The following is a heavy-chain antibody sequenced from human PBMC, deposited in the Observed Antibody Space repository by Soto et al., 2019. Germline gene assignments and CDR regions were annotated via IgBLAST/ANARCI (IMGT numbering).Heavy chain of an antibody. D-gene: IGHD3-22*01. CDR3: ARGEVVVVPYFDY. CDR2: ISYDGSNK. V-gene: IGHV3-30-3*01. CDR1: GFTFSSYA. J-gene: IGHJ4*02. Sequence: QVQLVESGGGMVQPGRSLRLSCAASGFTFSSYAMHWVRQAPGKGLEWVAVISYDGSNKYYADSVKGRFTISRDNSKNTLYLQMNSLRAEDTAVYYCARGEVVVVPYFDYWGQGTLVTVSS.